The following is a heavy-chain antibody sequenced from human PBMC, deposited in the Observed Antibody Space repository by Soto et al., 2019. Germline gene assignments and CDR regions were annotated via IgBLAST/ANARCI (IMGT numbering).Heavy chain of an antibody. CDR1: GGSISSYY. J-gene: IGHJ4*02. D-gene: IGHD3-22*01. CDR3: ARESLKETITMTVVIDH. V-gene: IGHV4-4*07. Sequence: SETLSLTCTVSGGSISSYYWSWIRQPAGKGLEWIGRIYTSGTSNYNPSLKSRLIMSLDTSKNQFSLNLRSVTAADTAVYYCARESLKETITMTVVIDHWGQGTQVTVSS. CDR2: IYTSGTS.